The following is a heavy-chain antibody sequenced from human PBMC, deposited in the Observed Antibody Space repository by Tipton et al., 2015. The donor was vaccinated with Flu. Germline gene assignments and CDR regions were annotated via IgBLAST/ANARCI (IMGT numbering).Heavy chain of an antibody. CDR1: GGSISSYY. CDR3: ARAAVDTAMVTDYYYYYMDV. Sequence: TLSLTCTVSGGSISSYYWSWIRQPPGKGLEWIGYIYYSGSTNYNPSLKSRVTISVDTSKNQFSLKLSSVTAADTAVYYCARAAVDTAMVTDYYYYYMDVWGKGTTVTVSS. CDR2: IYYSGST. J-gene: IGHJ6*03. D-gene: IGHD5-18*01. V-gene: IGHV4-59*01.